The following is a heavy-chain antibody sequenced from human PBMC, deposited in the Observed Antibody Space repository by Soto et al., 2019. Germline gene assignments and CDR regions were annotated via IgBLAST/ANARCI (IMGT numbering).Heavy chain of an antibody. D-gene: IGHD7-27*01. V-gene: IGHV3-23*01. Sequence: LRLSCAASGFTFSSYAMSWVRQAPGKGLEWVSAISGSGGSTYYADSVKGRFTISRDNSKNTLYLQMNSLRAEDTAVYYCASWAKDYYYYGMDVWGQGTTVTVSS. CDR3: ASWAKDYYYYGMDV. CDR2: ISGSGGST. J-gene: IGHJ6*02. CDR1: GFTFSSYA.